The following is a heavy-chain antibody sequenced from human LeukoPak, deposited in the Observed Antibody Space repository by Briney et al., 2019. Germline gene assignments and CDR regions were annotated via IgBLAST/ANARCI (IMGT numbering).Heavy chain of an antibody. D-gene: IGHD6-19*01. Sequence: PGGSLRLSCAASGFTFSSYAMSWARQAPGKGLEWVSAVSSSGGNTYYADSVKGRFTISRDNAKNSLYLQMNSLRDEDTAVYFCARARSSGWVIDSWGQGTLVTVSS. V-gene: IGHV3-23*01. J-gene: IGHJ4*02. CDR2: VSSSGGNT. CDR1: GFTFSSYA. CDR3: ARARSSGWVIDS.